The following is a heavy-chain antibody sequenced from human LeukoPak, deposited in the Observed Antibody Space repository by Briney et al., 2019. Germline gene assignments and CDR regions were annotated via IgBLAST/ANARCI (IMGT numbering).Heavy chain of an antibody. D-gene: IGHD2-2*01. CDR2: IYTSGST. Sequence: PSETLSLTCTVSGGSISSYYWSWIRQPAGKGLEWIGRIYTSGSTNYNPSLKSRVTMSVDTSKNQFSLKLSSVTAADTAVYYCARELVVVPAAIGTLYNWFGPWGQGTLVTVSS. V-gene: IGHV4-4*07. CDR1: GGSISSYY. J-gene: IGHJ5*02. CDR3: ARELVVVPAAIGTLYNWFGP.